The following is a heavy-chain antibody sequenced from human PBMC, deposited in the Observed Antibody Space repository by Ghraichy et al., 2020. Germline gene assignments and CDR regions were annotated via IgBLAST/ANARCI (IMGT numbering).Heavy chain of an antibody. CDR2: IYYSGST. Sequence: SQTLSLTCTVSGGSISSYYWSWIRQPPGKGLEWIGYIYYSGSTNYNPSLKSRVTISVDTSKNQFSLKLSSVTAADTAVYYCARGGPLGVTEYYYYYYGMDVWGQGTTVTVSS. D-gene: IGHD3-10*01. CDR3: ARGGPLGVTEYYYYYYGMDV. V-gene: IGHV4-59*01. J-gene: IGHJ6*02. CDR1: GGSISSYY.